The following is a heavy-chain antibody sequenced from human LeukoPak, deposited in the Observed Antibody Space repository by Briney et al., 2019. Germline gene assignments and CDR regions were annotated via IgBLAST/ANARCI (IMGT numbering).Heavy chain of an antibody. Sequence: GGSLRLSCTSATFTFGDYPLSWVRQAPGRGLEWITFIKTKPFGGTSEYAASVKGRFTISRDDSKNTLYLQMNSLKTEDTAVYYCTTRGGSFSIFDYWGQGTLVTVSS. V-gene: IGHV3-49*04. CDR2: IKTKPFGGTS. CDR3: TTRGGSFSIFDY. J-gene: IGHJ4*02. D-gene: IGHD1-26*01. CDR1: TFTFGDYP.